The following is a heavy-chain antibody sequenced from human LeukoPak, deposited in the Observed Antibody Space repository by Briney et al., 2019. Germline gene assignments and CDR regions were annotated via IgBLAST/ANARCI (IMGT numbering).Heavy chain of an antibody. D-gene: IGHD2-21*02. CDR2: IYTSGST. J-gene: IGHJ4*02. CDR3: ARHDYYFDY. Sequence: SETLSLTCTVSGGSISSGSYYWSWIRQPAGKGLEWIGRIYTSGSTNYNPSLKSRVTISVDTSKNQFSLKLSSVTAADTAVYYCARHDYYFDYWGQGTLVTVSS. CDR1: GGSISSGSYY. V-gene: IGHV4-61*02.